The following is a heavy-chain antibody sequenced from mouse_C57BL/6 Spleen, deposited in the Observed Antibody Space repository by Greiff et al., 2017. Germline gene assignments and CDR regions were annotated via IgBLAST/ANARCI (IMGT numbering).Heavy chain of an antibody. Sequence: EVPLVESGGGLVQPKGSLKLSCAASGFSFNTYAMNWVRQAPGKGLEWVARIRSKSNNYATYYADSVKDRFTISRDDSESMLYLQMNNLKTEDTAMYYCVRRPNYYGSSYEYFDVWGTGTTVTVSS. V-gene: IGHV10-1*01. J-gene: IGHJ1*03. CDR3: VRRPNYYGSSYEYFDV. D-gene: IGHD1-1*01. CDR1: GFSFNTYA. CDR2: IRSKSNNYAT.